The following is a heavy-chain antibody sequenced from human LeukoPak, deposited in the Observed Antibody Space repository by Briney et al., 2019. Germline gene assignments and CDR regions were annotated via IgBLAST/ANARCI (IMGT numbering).Heavy chain of an antibody. CDR1: GYTFTSYD. D-gene: IGHD6-19*01. J-gene: IGHJ5*02. Sequence: ASVKVSCKASGYTFTSYDINWVRQATGQGLEWMGWMNPNSGNTGYAQKFQGRVTMTRNTSISTAYMELSSLRSEDTAVYYCARVAQKGIAVAGTVWLDPWGQGTLVTVSS. CDR3: ARVAQKGIAVAGTVWLDP. V-gene: IGHV1-8*01. CDR2: MNPNSGNT.